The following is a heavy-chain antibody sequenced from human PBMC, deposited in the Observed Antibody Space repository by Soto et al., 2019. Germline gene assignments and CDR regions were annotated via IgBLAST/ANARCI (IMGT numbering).Heavy chain of an antibody. D-gene: IGHD4-17*01. Sequence: EVQLVQSGAEVRKPGESLRISCQASGYTFINYWISWVRQVPGKGLEWMGRVDPNDSYSNYSPSFQGHITTSADRSNSTAYVQWSSLKASDTAMYYCARHKIYGYGASAFDIWGQGTMVTVSS. V-gene: IGHV5-10-1*03. CDR2: VDPNDSYS. J-gene: IGHJ3*02. CDR3: ARHKIYGYGASAFDI. CDR1: GYTFINYW.